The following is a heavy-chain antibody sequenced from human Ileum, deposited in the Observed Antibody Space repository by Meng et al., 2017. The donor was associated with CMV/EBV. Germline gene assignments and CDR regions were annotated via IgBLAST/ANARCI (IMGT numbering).Heavy chain of an antibody. J-gene: IGHJ4*02. CDR2: IVVGSGNT. CDR1: GFTFTSSA. V-gene: IGHV1-58*01. CDR3: ARGIAYEHYYDF. Sequence: SVKVSCKASGFTFTSSAVQWVRQARGQRLEWIGWIVVGSGNTNYAQKFQERVTITRDMSTSTAYMELSSLRSEDTAVYYCARGIAYEHYYDFWGQGTLVTVSS. D-gene: IGHD3-22*01.